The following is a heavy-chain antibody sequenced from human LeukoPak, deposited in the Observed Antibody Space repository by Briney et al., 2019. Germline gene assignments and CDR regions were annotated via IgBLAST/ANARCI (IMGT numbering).Heavy chain of an antibody. V-gene: IGHV4-61*02. CDR1: GGSISSGSHY. CDR3: ARISPYCTNGVCYKGRVFRAFDI. Sequence: KPSETLSLTCTVSGGSISSGSHYWTWIRQPAGKGLEWIGRFYTSGSTNYNPSLKSRVTISVDTSKNQFSLKLSSVTAADTAVYYCARISPYCTNGVCYKGRVFRAFDIWGQGTMVTVSS. J-gene: IGHJ3*02. D-gene: IGHD2-8*01. CDR2: FYTSGST.